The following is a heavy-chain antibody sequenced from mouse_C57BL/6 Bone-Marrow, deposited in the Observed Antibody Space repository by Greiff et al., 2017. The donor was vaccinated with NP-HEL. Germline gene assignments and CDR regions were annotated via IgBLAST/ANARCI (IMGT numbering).Heavy chain of an antibody. CDR1: GYSITSGYY. CDR2: ISYDGSN. D-gene: IGHD3-2*02. V-gene: IGHV3-6*01. CDR3: ARGPAQAKGDY. J-gene: IGHJ2*01. Sequence: EVKLMESGPGLVKPSQSLSLTCSVTGYSITSGYYWNWIRQFPGNKLEWMGYISYDGSNNYNPSLKNRISITRDTSKNQFFLKLNSVTTEDTATYYCARGPAQAKGDYWGQFTTLTVSS.